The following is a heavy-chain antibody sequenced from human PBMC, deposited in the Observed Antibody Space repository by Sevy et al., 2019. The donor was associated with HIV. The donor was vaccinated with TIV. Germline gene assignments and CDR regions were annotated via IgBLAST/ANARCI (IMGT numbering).Heavy chain of an antibody. CDR1: GFNFYIYW. J-gene: IGHJ4*02. Sequence: GGYLRLSCAASGFNFYIYWIHCVRQAPGKGLVWVSRINSDGGSTSHADSVKGRFTISRDNAKNTVYLQMSSLRAEDTAVYYEPRRTAGTFDYWGQGTMVTVSS. D-gene: IGHD1-1*01. V-gene: IGHV3-74*01. CDR2: INSDGGST. CDR3: PRRTAGTFDY.